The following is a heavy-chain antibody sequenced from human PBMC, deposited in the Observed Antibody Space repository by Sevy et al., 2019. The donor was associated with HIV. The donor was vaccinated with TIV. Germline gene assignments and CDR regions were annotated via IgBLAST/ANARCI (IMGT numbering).Heavy chain of an antibody. CDR1: GFTFNTYG. V-gene: IGHV3-NL1*01. D-gene: IGHD6-6*01. CDR3: ARKDSSSWGYFDY. J-gene: IGHJ4*02. CDR2: IYSGGST. Sequence: GGSLRLSCAASGFTFNTYGLHWVRQAPGKGLEWVAVIYSGGSTYYADSVKGRFTISRDNSKNTLYLQMNSLRAEDTAVYYCARKDSSSWGYFDYWGQGTLVTVSS.